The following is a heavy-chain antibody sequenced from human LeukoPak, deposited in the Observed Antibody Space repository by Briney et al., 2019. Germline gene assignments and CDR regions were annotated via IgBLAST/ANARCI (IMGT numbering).Heavy chain of an antibody. D-gene: IGHD2-15*01. Sequence: PGGSLRLSCSASGFTFGDYAMHWVRQAPGKGLEYFSGISSNGGSTYYADSVKGRFTISRDNAKNSLFLQMNSLRAEDTAVYYCARDPGRSGGSCYSDYWGQGTLVTVSS. J-gene: IGHJ4*02. CDR2: ISSNGGST. CDR3: ARDPGRSGGSCYSDY. V-gene: IGHV3-64*04. CDR1: GFTFGDYA.